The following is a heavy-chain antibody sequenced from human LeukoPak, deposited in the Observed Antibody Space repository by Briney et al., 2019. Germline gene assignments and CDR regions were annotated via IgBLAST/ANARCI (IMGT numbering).Heavy chain of an antibody. J-gene: IGHJ4*02. V-gene: IGHV3-48*02. CDR2: ISSSSTSTI. D-gene: IGHD6-19*01. Sequence: GGSLRLSCAASGFTFSNYAMNWVRQAPGKGLEWVSYISSSSTSTIYYADSVKGRFTISRDNAKNSLYLQMNSLRDEDTAVYYCARHPSSSGLYYFDYWGQGTLVTVSS. CDR1: GFTFSNYA. CDR3: ARHPSSSGLYYFDY.